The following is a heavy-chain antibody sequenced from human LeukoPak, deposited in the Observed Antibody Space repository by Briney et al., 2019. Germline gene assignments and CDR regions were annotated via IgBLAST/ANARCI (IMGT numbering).Heavy chain of an antibody. J-gene: IGHJ6*02. CDR3: ARAGITGTPGGMDV. CDR1: GFPFSSYW. Sequence: PGGSLRLSCEASGFPFSSYWMHWVRQAPGKGLMWVSRINGDGSYTRHADSVKGRLTISRDNAKNTLYLQMNSLRAEDTAVYYCARAGITGTPGGMDVWGQGTTVTVSS. CDR2: INGDGSYT. V-gene: IGHV3-74*01. D-gene: IGHD1-20*01.